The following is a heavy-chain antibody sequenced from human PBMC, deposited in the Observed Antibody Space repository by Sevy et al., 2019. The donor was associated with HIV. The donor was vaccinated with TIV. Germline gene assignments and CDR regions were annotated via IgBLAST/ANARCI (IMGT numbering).Heavy chain of an antibody. J-gene: IGHJ6*02. CDR3: AKVLILELSWYGMDV. CDR2: IYSDGNT. V-gene: IGHV3-53*01. D-gene: IGHD3-3*01. CDR1: GFTVSNKF. Sequence: GGSLRLSCAASGFTVSNKFMNWVRQAPGKGLEWASVIYSDGNTYYADSVKGRFTVSRDNSKNTVHLQMNSLRTEDTAVYYCAKVLILELSWYGMDVWGQGTTVTVSS.